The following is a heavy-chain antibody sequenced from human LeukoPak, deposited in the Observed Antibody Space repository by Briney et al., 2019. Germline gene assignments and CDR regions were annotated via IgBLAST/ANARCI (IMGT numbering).Heavy chain of an antibody. J-gene: IGHJ4*02. V-gene: IGHV3-23*01. D-gene: IGHD6-13*01. Sequence: PGGSLRLSCAASGFTFSDYAMTWVRQAPGKGLEWVSAVSRSGDTTYYADSVRGRFIISRDNSKNTLYLQMNSLRAEDTAVYYCAKGSVAAPRYWGQGTLVTVSS. CDR1: GFTFSDYA. CDR3: AKGSVAAPRY. CDR2: VSRSGDTT.